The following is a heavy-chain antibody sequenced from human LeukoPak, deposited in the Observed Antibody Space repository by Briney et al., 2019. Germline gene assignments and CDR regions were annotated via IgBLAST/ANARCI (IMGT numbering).Heavy chain of an antibody. CDR2: IYYSGST. V-gene: IGHV4-31*03. CDR3: ARQLVGATYAYYFDY. D-gene: IGHD1-26*01. J-gene: IGHJ4*02. CDR1: GGSISSGGYY. Sequence: SETLSLTCTVSGGSISSGGYYWSWIRQHPGKGLEWIGYIYYSGSTYYNPSLKSRVTISVDTSKNQFSLKLSSVTAADTAVYYCARQLVGATYAYYFDYWGQGTLVTVSS.